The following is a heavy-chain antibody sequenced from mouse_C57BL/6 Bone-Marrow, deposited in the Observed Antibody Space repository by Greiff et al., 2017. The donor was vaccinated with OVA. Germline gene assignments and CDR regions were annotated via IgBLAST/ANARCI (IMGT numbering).Heavy chain of an antibody. CDR3: ARRNTTVVAPYWYFDV. CDR1: GFTFSDYG. V-gene: IGHV5-17*01. D-gene: IGHD1-1*01. J-gene: IGHJ1*03. CDR2: ISSGSSTI. Sequence: VQLQQSGGGLVKPGGSLKLSCAASGFTFSDYGMHWVRQAPEKGLEWVAYISSGSSTIYYADTVKGRFTISRDNAKNTLFLQMTSLRSEDTAMYYCARRNTTVVAPYWYFDVWGTGTTVTVSS.